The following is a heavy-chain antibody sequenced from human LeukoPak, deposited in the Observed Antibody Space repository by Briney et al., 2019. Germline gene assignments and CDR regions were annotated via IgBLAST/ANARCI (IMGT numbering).Heavy chain of an antibody. J-gene: IGHJ5*02. CDR1: GFTFSDYY. V-gene: IGHV3-11*04. CDR2: ISSSGSTI. D-gene: IGHD5-18*01. CDR3: ARDTAMVTGNWFDP. Sequence: PGGSLRLSCAASGFTFSDYYMSWIRQAPGKGLEWVSYISSSGSTIYYADSVKGRFTISRDNSKNTLYLQVNSLRAEDTAVYYCARDTAMVTGNWFDPWGQGTLVTVSS.